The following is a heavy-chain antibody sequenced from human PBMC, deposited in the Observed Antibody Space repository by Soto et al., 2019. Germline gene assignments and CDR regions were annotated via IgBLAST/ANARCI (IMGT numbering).Heavy chain of an antibody. V-gene: IGHV3-7*04. J-gene: IGHJ6*03. CDR2: IKQDGSEK. Sequence: EVQLVESGGGLVQPGGSLRLSCAASGFSFSHYCMSWVRQAPGKGLEWVANIKQDGSEKYDVDSVKGRFTLSRDNDKNSMFLQMHSLRDEDTALYYGARVPATRDIWSYGVGGKYYYYYMDVWGKGTTVTVSS. CDR3: ARVPATRDIWSYGVGGKYYYYYMDV. D-gene: IGHD1-7*01. CDR1: GFSFSHYC.